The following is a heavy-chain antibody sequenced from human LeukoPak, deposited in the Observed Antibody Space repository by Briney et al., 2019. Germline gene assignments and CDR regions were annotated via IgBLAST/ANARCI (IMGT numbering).Heavy chain of an antibody. V-gene: IGHV4-31*03. J-gene: IGHJ4*02. CDR3: ARDLGGSGSYVFDY. CDR1: GGSISSGGYY. Sequence: ASQTLSLTCTVSGGSISSGGYYWSWIRQHPGKGLEWIGSICYSGSTYYNPSLKSRLTIPVDTSKNQFSLKLTSVTAADTAVYYCARDLGGSGSYVFDYWGQGTLVTVSS. D-gene: IGHD3-10*01. CDR2: ICYSGST.